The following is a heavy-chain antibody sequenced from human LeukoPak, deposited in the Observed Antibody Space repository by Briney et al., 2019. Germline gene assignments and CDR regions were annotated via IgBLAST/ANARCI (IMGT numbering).Heavy chain of an antibody. CDR1: GFTFTRYD. CDR3: VLGHYGGLFDN. D-gene: IGHD4-17*01. V-gene: IGHV3-30-3*01. Sequence: GRSLRLSCAASGFTFTRYDMHWVRQAPGKGLEWVAVISSDESNKDYANSVKGRFTIARDNSQNTLFVQMSSLRVEDTAVYYCVLGHYGGLFDNWGQGALVTVSS. CDR2: ISSDESNK. J-gene: IGHJ4*02.